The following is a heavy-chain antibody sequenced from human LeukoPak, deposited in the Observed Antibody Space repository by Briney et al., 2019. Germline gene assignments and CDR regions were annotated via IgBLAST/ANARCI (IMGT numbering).Heavy chain of an antibody. CDR1: GYTFTSYA. V-gene: IGHV7-4-1*02. CDR3: AMDLWFGELSRLDY. Sequence: ASVKVSCKASGYTFTSYAMNWVRQAPGQGLEWMGWINTNTGNPTHAQGFTGRFVFSLDTSVSTAYLQISSLKAEDTAVYYCAMDLWFGELSRLDYWGQGTLVTVSS. D-gene: IGHD3-10*01. J-gene: IGHJ4*02. CDR2: INTNTGNP.